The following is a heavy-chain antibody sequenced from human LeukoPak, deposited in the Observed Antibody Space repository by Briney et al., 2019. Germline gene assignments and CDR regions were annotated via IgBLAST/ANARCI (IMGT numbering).Heavy chain of an antibody. CDR1: GFSFNSYAM. D-gene: IGHD6-13*01. V-gene: IGHV4-4*02. J-gene: IGHJ4*02. CDR2: IYHSGST. CDR3: ATSTWIKYFDY. Sequence: GSLRLSCAASGFSFNSYAMTWVRQAPGKGLEWIGEIYHSGSTNYNPSLKSRVTISVDKSKNQFSLKLSSVTAADTAVYYCATSTWIKYFDYWGQGTLVTVSS.